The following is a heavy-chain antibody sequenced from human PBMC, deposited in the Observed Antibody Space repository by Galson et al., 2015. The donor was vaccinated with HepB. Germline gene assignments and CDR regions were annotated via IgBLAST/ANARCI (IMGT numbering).Heavy chain of an antibody. CDR1: GFTFSSYS. V-gene: IGHV3-21*01. J-gene: IGHJ4*02. Sequence: SLRLSCAASGFTFSSYSMNWVRQAPGKGLEWVSYSSGNSGYIHYADSVKGRFTISRDNTKNSLYLQMNSLRAEDTALYYCARSWQSGKFGGLPDRFDYWGQGTLVTVSS. CDR2: SSGNSGYI. CDR3: ARSWQSGKFGGLPDRFDY. D-gene: IGHD3-16*01.